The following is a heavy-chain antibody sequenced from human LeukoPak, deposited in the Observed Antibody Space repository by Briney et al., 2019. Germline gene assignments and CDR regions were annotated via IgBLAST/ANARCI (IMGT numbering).Heavy chain of an antibody. CDR3: AELGITMIGGV. CDR1: GFTFINYG. Sequence: GGSLRLSCAASGFTFINYGMSWVRQAPGKGLEWVSAVDGGYTFYADSVKGRFTISRDNSKNTLYVQMNSLRAEDTAVYYCAELGITMIGGVWGKGTTVTISS. J-gene: IGHJ6*04. CDR2: VDGGYT. D-gene: IGHD3-10*02. V-gene: IGHV3-23*05.